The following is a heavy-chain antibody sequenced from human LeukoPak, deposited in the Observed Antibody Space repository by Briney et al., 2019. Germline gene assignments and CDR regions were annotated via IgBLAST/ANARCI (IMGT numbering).Heavy chain of an antibody. D-gene: IGHD5-12*01. V-gene: IGHV3-30*03. CDR2: ISYDGSNK. J-gene: IGHJ4*02. CDR1: GFTFSSYG. Sequence: GGSLRLSCAASGFTFSSYGMHWVRQAPGKGLEWVAVISYDGSNKYYADSVKGRFTISRDNSKNTLYLQMNSLRAEDTAVYYCARDSAGYSGYDHFDYWGQGTLVTVSS. CDR3: ARDSAGYSGYDHFDY.